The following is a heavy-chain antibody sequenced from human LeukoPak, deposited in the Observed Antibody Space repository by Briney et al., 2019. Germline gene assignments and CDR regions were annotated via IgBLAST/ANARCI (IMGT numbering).Heavy chain of an antibody. CDR1: GFTFSSYG. V-gene: IGHV3-23*01. CDR2: ISGSGGST. Sequence: GGSLRLSCAASGFTFSSYGMSWVRQAPGKGLEWVSAISGSGGSTYYADSVKGRFTISRDNSKNTLYLQMNSLRAEDTAVYYCAKLDVDIVATIGNYFDYWGQGTLVTVSS. D-gene: IGHD5-12*01. CDR3: AKLDVDIVATIGNYFDY. J-gene: IGHJ4*02.